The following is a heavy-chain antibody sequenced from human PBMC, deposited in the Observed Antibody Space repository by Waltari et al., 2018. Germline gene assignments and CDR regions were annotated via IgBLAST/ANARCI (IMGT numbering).Heavy chain of an antibody. CDR3: ARELPGGASHFDC. CDR1: TFTFSNYW. Sequence: EVQLVESGGGLVQPGGSLRLSCAASTFTFSNYWMSWVRQAPGKGREWVANINQRGTEKRYLDAVRGRFTISRDNAKNSLYLHMNSLRAEDTAVYYCARELPGGASHFDCWGQGTLVTVSS. CDR2: INQRGTEK. D-gene: IGHD1-26*01. V-gene: IGHV3-7*04. J-gene: IGHJ4*02.